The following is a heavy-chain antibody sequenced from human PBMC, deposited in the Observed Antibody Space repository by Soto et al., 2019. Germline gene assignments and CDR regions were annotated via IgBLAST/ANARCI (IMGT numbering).Heavy chain of an antibody. D-gene: IGHD3-22*01. Sequence: GGSLRLSCAASGFPSSSYAMSWVRQAPGKGLEWVSAISGSGGSTYYADSVKGRFTISRDNSKNTLYLQMNSLRAEDTAVYYCAKAPSTNYYDSSRYLVYWGQGTLVTVSS. CDR2: ISGSGGST. J-gene: IGHJ4*02. CDR3: AKAPSTNYYDSSRYLVY. V-gene: IGHV3-23*01. CDR1: GFPSSSYA.